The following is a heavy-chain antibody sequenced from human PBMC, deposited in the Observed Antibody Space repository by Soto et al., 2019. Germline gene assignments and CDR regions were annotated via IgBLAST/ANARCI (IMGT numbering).Heavy chain of an antibody. V-gene: IGHV3-30-3*01. J-gene: IGHJ4*02. CDR3: ARAPYSSGWYSIFDY. CDR1: GFTFSSYA. D-gene: IGHD6-19*01. Sequence: QVQLVESGGGVVQPGRSLRLSCAAPGFTFSSYAKHWVRQAPGKGLEWVAVISYDGSNKYYADSVKGRFTISRDNSKNTLYLQMNSLRAEDTAVYYCARAPYSSGWYSIFDYWGQGTLVTVSS. CDR2: ISYDGSNK.